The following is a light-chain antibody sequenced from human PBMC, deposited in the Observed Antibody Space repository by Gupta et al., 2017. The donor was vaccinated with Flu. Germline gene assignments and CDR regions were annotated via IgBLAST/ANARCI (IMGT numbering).Light chain of an antibody. Sequence: GDRVTITCRASQSISRYLAWYQQKPGKAPKLLIYKASTVASGVPSRFSGSGSGTEFTLTISSLQPDDFATYYCQQDNTYSWTFGQGTKVEIK. CDR2: KAS. J-gene: IGKJ1*01. CDR3: QQDNTYSWT. CDR1: QSISRY. V-gene: IGKV1-5*03.